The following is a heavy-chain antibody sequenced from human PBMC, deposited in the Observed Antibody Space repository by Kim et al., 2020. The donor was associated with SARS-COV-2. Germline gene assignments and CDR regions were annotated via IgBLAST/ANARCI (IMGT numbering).Heavy chain of an antibody. J-gene: IGHJ4*02. D-gene: IGHD3-22*01. V-gene: IGHV1-3*01. CDR3: ARDDSSGYYLLDY. Sequence: KQSQKVQGRVTITRDTSAGTAYMGLGSLGSEDTAVYYCARDDSSGYYLLDYWGQGTLVTVSS.